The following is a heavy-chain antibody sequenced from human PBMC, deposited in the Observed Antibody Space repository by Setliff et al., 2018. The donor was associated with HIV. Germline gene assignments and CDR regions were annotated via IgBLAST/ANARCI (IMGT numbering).Heavy chain of an antibody. CDR1: GYTLTELS. CDR3: ATRGDLLGRRASTVTVYYYYLDV. V-gene: IGHV1-24*01. D-gene: IGHD4-17*01. Sequence: ASVKVSGKVSGYTLTELSIHWVRQAPVKGLEWMGGFVPEHSETIYAQKFQGRVTMTEDTSTDTAFMELSGLTSEDTAVYYCATRGDLLGRRASTVTVYYYYLDVWGNGTTVTVSS. CDR2: FVPEHSET. J-gene: IGHJ6*03.